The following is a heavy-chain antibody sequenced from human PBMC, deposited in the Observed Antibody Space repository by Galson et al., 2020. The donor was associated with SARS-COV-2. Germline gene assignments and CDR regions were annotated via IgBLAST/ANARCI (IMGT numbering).Heavy chain of an antibody. CDR2: INPSCGST. D-gene: IGHD6-25*01. CDR1: GYPFTGSY. Sequence: ASVQVSCKASGYPFTGSYIDWVRQAPGQGLEWMGIINPSCGSTSYAQKFQGRVTMTRDTSTSTVYMELSSLGSEDTAVYYCARVRCYESSGEGTFDLWGQGTMITVSS. CDR3: ARVRCYESSGEGTFDL. V-gene: IGHV1-46*01. J-gene: IGHJ3*01.